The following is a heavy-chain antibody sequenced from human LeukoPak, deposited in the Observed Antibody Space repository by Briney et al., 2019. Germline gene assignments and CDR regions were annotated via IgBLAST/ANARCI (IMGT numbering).Heavy chain of an antibody. D-gene: IGHD2-15*01. J-gene: IGHJ4*02. CDR2: ISGSSGYI. CDR3: AKLSTVMLRY. Sequence: GGSLRLSCAASGFTFSHYYMTWVRQAPGKGLEWVSPISGSSGYIFYADSVKGRFTISRDNSKNTLYLQMNSLRAEDTAVYYCAKLSTVMLRYWGQGTLVTVSS. CDR1: GFTFSHYY. V-gene: IGHV3-21*04.